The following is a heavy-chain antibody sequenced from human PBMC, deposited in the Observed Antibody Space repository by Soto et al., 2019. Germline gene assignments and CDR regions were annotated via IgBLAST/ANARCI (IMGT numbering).Heavy chain of an antibody. Sequence: SETLSLTCTVSGGSITNDNYFWSWIRQPPGKGLEWIAYIYYSGSAYYNPSLKSRVIMSVDTSKSQFSLNLLSVTAADTAVYYCVRCFGSGRNWFDPWGQGTLVTVSS. D-gene: IGHD3-10*01. CDR1: GGSITNDNYF. CDR3: VRCFGSGRNWFDP. V-gene: IGHV4-30-4*01. J-gene: IGHJ5*02. CDR2: IYYSGSA.